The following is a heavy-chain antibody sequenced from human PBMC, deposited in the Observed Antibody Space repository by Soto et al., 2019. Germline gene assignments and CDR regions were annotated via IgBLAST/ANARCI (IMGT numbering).Heavy chain of an antibody. CDR1: GLSLSTRGVG. Sequence: QITLKESGPTLVKPTQTLTLTCSFSGLSLSTRGVGVGWIRQPPGKALEWLELIFWDDDKWDSPSLRRRLTITEDTSKSQVVLTMSNMDPVDTATYYFTHRSRAYASYFAQWGQGTLVTVSS. D-gene: IGHD5-12*01. J-gene: IGHJ4*02. CDR3: THRSRAYASYFAQ. V-gene: IGHV2-5*02. CDR2: IFWDDDK.